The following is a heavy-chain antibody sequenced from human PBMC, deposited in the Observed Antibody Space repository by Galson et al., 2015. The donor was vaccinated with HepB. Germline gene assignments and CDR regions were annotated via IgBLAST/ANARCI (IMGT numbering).Heavy chain of an antibody. CDR2: IYTSGST. D-gene: IGHD5-24*01. CDR1: GGSISSGDYY. Sequence: TLSLTCTVSGGSISSGDYYWSWIRQPAGKGLEWIGRIYTSGSTNYNPSLKSRVTMSVDTSKNQFSLKLSSVTAADTAVYYCARDTEMATIRYWYFDLWGRGTLVTVSS. CDR3: ARDTEMATIRYWYFDL. J-gene: IGHJ2*01. V-gene: IGHV4-61*02.